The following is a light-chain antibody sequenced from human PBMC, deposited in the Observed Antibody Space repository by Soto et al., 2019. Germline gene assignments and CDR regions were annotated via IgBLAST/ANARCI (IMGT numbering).Light chain of an antibody. CDR2: DVS. Sequence: QSALTQPASVSGSPGQSITISCTGTSSDVGGYNYVSWYQQHPGKAPKLMIYDVSNRPSGVSNRFSGSKSGNTAPLTISGLQAEDEADYYCSSYTSSSTYVVFGGGTKL. V-gene: IGLV2-14*01. CDR1: SSDVGGYNY. CDR3: SSYTSSSTYVV. J-gene: IGLJ2*01.